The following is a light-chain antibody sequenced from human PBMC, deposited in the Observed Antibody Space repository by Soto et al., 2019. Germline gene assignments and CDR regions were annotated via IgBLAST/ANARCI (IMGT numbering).Light chain of an antibody. CDR3: QHYNSYSEA. J-gene: IGKJ1*01. CDR2: KAS. V-gene: IGKV1-5*03. CDR1: QSISNW. Sequence: DFQMTQSPSTLSASVGDRVIITCRASQSISNWLAWYQQKPGKAPNLLIYKASTLKSGVPSRFSGSGSGTEFTLTISSLQPDDFATYYCQHYNSYSEAFGQGTKVDIK.